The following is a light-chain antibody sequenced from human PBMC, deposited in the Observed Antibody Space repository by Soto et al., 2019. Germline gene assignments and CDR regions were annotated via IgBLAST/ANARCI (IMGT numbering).Light chain of an antibody. CDR1: LRISKY. Sequence: DIKLTQSPSSLFASVGDRVTITCRASLRISKYLNWYQQKPGKAPKLLIYGASTLQSGVPSRFSGSGSGTDFTLTITNLQSEDSATYFCQQSHSTPLTFGGGTKLEI. J-gene: IGKJ4*01. CDR2: GAS. CDR3: QQSHSTPLT. V-gene: IGKV1-39*01.